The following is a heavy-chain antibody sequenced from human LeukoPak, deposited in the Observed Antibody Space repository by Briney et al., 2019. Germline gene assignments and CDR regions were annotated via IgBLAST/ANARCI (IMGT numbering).Heavy chain of an antibody. J-gene: IGHJ4*02. D-gene: IGHD1-7*01. Sequence: SETLSLTCSVSGASISSSAYYWAWIRQPPGKGLEWIGSIYYSVSSHYNPSLKSRVTISVDTSKNQFSLKLSSVTAADTAVYYCARGRNWNYESHFDYWGQGTLVTVSS. CDR2: IYYSVSS. CDR1: GASISSSAYY. CDR3: ARGRNWNYESHFDY. V-gene: IGHV4-39*07.